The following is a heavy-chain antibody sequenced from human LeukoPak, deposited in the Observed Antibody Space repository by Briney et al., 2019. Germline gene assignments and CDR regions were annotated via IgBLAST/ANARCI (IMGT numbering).Heavy chain of an antibody. CDR1: GFTFSRHW. CDR3: ARQDYYFEY. V-gene: IGHV3-7*01. Sequence: GGSLRLSCAASGFTFSRHWMSWVRQAPGKGLEWVANINQDGSDKYYVDSVKGRFTISRVNAKNSLFLQMNSLRVDDTAVYYCARQDYYFEYWGQGTLVTVSS. CDR2: INQDGSDK. J-gene: IGHJ4*02.